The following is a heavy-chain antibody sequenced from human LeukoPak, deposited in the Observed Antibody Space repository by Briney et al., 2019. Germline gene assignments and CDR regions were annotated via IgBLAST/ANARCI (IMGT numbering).Heavy chain of an antibody. D-gene: IGHD2-15*01. V-gene: IGHV3-23*01. Sequence: XVRQAPGKXXEWVSAISGSGDSAFYADSVKGRFTISRDNSKKTLYLQMNSLRAEDTAAYYCAKTRGYCSGGSCYSDYWGQGTLVTVSS. CDR2: ISGSGDSA. J-gene: IGHJ4*02. CDR3: AKTRGYCSGGSCYSDY.